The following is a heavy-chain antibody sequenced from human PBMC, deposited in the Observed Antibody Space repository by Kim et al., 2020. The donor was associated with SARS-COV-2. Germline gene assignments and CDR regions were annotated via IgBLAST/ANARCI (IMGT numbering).Heavy chain of an antibody. CDR2: INVGAGPT. V-gene: IGHV3-23*01. D-gene: IGHD1-26*01. CDR3: AKPRIGSSPHWAFDL. J-gene: IGHJ3*01. Sequence: GGSLRLSCAASGFDFRIFPMSWVRHAPGKGLDWVSVINVGAGPTYYADSVRGRFAISRDDSKNTLYLQINSLRDGDTAVYYCAKPRIGSSPHWAFDLWGQGTLVTVSS. CDR1: GFDFRIFP.